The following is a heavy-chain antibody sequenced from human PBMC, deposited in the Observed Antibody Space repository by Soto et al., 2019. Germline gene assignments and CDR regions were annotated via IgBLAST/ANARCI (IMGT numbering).Heavy chain of an antibody. CDR1: GFTFSSYA. D-gene: IGHD3-3*01. V-gene: IGHV3-23*01. CDR3: AKLGNDYDFWSGSPIDP. CDR2: ISGSGGST. Sequence: GGSLRLSCAASGFTFSSYAMSWVRQAPGKGLEWVSAISGSGGSTYYADSVKGRFTISRDNSKNTLYLQMNSLRAEDTAVYYCAKLGNDYDFWSGSPIDPWGQGTLVTVSS. J-gene: IGHJ5*02.